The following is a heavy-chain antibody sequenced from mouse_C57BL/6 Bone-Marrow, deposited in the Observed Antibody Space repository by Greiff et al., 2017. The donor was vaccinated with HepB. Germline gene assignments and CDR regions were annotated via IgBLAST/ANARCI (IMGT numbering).Heavy chain of an antibody. V-gene: IGHV5-4*01. CDR1: GFTFSSYA. D-gene: IGHD1-1*01. J-gene: IGHJ3*01. Sequence: EVHLVESGGGLVKPGGSLKLSCAASGFTFSSYAMSWVRQTPEKRLEWVATISDGGSYTYYPDNVKGRFTISRDNAKNNLYLQMSHLKSEDTAMYYCARGGDYYGSWFAYWGQGTLVTVSA. CDR3: ARGGDYYGSWFAY. CDR2: ISDGGSYT.